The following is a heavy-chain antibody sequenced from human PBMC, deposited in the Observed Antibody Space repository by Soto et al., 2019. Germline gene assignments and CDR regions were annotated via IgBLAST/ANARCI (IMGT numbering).Heavy chain of an antibody. CDR3: AGRYRGHVLDF. D-gene: IGHD5-12*01. CDR2: IFPSFGAA. CDR1: GGTFSRNA. V-gene: IGHV1-69*18. J-gene: IGHJ4*02. Sequence: QVQLVQSGAEVKKPGSSVTVSCKAPGGTFSRNAITWVRQAPGQGLEWMGRIFPSFGAANYAQKFQARVTITAGESTSSAYVELSRLRSDDTAVYYCAGRYRGHVLDFWGQRTLVTVSS.